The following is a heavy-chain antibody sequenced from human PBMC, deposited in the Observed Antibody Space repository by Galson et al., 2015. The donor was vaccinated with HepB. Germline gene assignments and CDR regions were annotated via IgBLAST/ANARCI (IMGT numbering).Heavy chain of an antibody. Sequence: SLRLSCAASGFTFDDYAMHWVRQTPGKGLEWVAGISWNSGDIDYADSVKGRFTISRDNGKNSLNLQMNSLRSEDTAVYYCTKDIVPGHGRYYDGMDAWGQGITVTVS. CDR3: TKDIVPGHGRYYDGMDA. V-gene: IGHV3-9*01. CDR2: ISWNSGDI. CDR1: GFTFDDYA. J-gene: IGHJ6*01. D-gene: IGHD3-10*01.